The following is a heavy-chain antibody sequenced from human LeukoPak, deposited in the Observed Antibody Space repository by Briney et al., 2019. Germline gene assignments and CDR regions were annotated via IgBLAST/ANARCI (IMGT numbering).Heavy chain of an antibody. CDR3: ARGRGSSKDIPGKVSPRSYYYMDV. Sequence: SETLSLTCTVSGGSMSSSSYYWGWIRQPPGKGLEWIGSIYYSESTYQNPSLKSRVTISVDTSKNQFSLKLSSVTAADTAVYYCARGRGSSKDIPGKVSPRSYYYMDVWGKGTTVTVSS. D-gene: IGHD6-13*01. V-gene: IGHV4-39*07. CDR2: IYYSEST. J-gene: IGHJ6*03. CDR1: GGSMSSSSYY.